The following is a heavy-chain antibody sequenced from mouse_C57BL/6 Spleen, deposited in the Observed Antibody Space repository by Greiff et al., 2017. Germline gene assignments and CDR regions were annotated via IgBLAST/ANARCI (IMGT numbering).Heavy chain of an antibody. CDR3: SRGAGGYFDY. J-gene: IGHJ2*01. V-gene: IGHV1-82*01. CDR2: IYPGGGDT. D-gene: IGHD3-1*01. CDR1: GYAFSSSW. Sequence: VKLLESGPELVKPGASVKISCKASGYAFSSSWMNWVKQRPGQGLEWIGRIYPGGGDTNYTGKFKGKATLTADKSSSTAYMQLSSLTSEDAAVYFCSRGAGGYFDYWGPGTTLTVSS.